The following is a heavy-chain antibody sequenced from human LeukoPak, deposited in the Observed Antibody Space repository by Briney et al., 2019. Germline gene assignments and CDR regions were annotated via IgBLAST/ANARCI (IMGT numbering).Heavy chain of an antibody. D-gene: IGHD1-14*01. CDR2: IDRSGST. CDR3: AREVFRASPFDY. CDR1: GGSFSGYY. J-gene: IGHJ4*02. Sequence: SETLSLTCAVYGGSFSGYYWGWIRQPPGKGLGWIGSIDRSGSTYYNPSLKSRVTILVDTSKNQFSLKLNSVTAADTAVYYCAREVFRASPFDYWGQGTLVTVSS. V-gene: IGHV4-38-2*02.